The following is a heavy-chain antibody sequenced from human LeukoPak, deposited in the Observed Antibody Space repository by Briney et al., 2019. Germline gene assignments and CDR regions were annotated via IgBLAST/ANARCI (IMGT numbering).Heavy chain of an antibody. CDR1: GFTFSSYW. CDR3: ARAITESIAVAGTLDY. D-gene: IGHD6-19*01. V-gene: IGHV3-74*01. Sequence: GGFLRLSCAASGFTFSSYWMHWVRQAPGKGLVWVSLINSDGSSSTYADSVKGRFTISRDNAKNTLYLQMNSLRAEDSAVYYCARAITESIAVAGTLDYWGQGTLVTVSS. J-gene: IGHJ4*02. CDR2: INSDGSSS.